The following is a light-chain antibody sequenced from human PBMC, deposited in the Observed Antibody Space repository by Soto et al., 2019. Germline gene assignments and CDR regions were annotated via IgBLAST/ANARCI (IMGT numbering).Light chain of an antibody. CDR2: EVS. CDR1: SSDVGGYNY. V-gene: IGLV2-14*01. Sequence: QSVLTQPASVSGSPGQSITISCTGTSSDVGGYNYVSWYQQYPGKAPKLMIYEVSNRPSGVSNRFSGSKSGNTASLTISGLQPEDEADYYCSSYTSSSLVVFGTGTKLTVL. CDR3: SSYTSSSLVV. J-gene: IGLJ1*01.